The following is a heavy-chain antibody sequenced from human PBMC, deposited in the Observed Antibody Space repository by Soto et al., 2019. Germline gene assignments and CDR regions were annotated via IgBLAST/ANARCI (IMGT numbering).Heavy chain of an antibody. D-gene: IGHD3-10*01. V-gene: IGHV5-10-1*01. CDR3: ASWGYYYGSGSYYSARLQKMDV. J-gene: IGHJ6*02. Sequence: PGEALKISCKGSGYSFTSYWIXWVRQMPGKGLEWMGRIDPSDSYTDYSPSFQGHVTISADKSISTAYLQWSSLKASDTAMYYCASWGYYYGSGSYYSARLQKMDVWGQGTTVTVSS. CDR1: GYSFTSYW. CDR2: IDPSDSYT.